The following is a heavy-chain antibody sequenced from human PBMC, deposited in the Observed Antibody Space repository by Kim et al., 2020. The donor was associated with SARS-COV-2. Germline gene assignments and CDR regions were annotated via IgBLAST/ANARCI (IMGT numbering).Heavy chain of an antibody. CDR2: T. J-gene: IGHJ4*02. D-gene: IGHD2-21*01. Sequence: TYYNPSLKSRVTISVDTSNNPFSLKLSSVTAADTAVYCCARDKGGGDFDYWGQGTLVTVSS. CDR3: ARDKGGGDFDY. V-gene: IGHV4-39*07.